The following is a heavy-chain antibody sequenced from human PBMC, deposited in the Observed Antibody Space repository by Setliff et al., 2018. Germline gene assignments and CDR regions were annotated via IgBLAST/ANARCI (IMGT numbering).Heavy chain of an antibody. CDR2: IIPIFGTA. J-gene: IGHJ4*02. V-gene: IGHV1-69*05. CDR3: AKDVADGYNWDY. D-gene: IGHD5-12*01. Sequence: GASVKVSCKASGGTFSSYAISWVRQAPGQGLEWMGGIIPIFGTANYAQKFQGRVTITTDESTSTAYMELNSLRAEDTAVYYCAKDVADGYNWDYWGQGTLVTVSS. CDR1: GGTFSSYA.